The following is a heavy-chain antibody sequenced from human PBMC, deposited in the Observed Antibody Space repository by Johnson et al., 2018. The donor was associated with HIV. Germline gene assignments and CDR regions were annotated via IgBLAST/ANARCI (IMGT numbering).Heavy chain of an antibody. V-gene: IGHV3-30-3*01. Sequence: QVQLVESGGGVVRPGGSLRLSCAASGFTFSNYAMHWVRQAPGKGLEWVAVISYDGSNNYYADSVKGRFTISRDNSKNTLYLQMNSLRAEDTAVYYCARDSEWELGQEGAFDIWGQGTMVTVSS. CDR3: ARDSEWELGQEGAFDI. J-gene: IGHJ3*02. CDR1: GFTFSNYA. D-gene: IGHD1-26*01. CDR2: ISYDGSNN.